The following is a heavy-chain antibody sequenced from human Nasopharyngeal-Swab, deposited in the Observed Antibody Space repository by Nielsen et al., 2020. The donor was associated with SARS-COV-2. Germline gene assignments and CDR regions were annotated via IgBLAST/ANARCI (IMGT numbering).Heavy chain of an antibody. CDR3: GRQLQVDR. Sequence: GGSLRLSCAASGFTFSDYYMSWIRQAPGKGLEWVSYINSGGSDTYYAQSVKGRFTISRDNAKKSLYLQMNSLRAEDTAVYFCGRQLQVDRWGQGTLVTVSS. V-gene: IGHV3-11*04. J-gene: IGHJ5*02. CDR2: INSGGSDT. CDR1: GFTFSDYY.